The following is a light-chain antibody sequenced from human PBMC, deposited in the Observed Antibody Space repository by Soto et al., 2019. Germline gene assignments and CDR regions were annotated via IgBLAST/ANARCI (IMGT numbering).Light chain of an antibody. CDR3: SSYASNRDVI. J-gene: IGLJ2*01. Sequence: QSVLTQPASLSGSPGQSITISCTGSSSDVGGYNYVSWYQQYPGKAPKLMIYDVTNRPSRVSNRFSGSKSGNTASLTISGLQAEDEGDYFCSSYASNRDVIFGGGTKLTVL. CDR2: DVT. V-gene: IGLV2-14*03. CDR1: SSDVGGYNY.